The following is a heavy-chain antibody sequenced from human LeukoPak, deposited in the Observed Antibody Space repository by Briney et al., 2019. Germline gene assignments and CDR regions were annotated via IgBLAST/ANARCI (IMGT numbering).Heavy chain of an antibody. CDR3: AERIWFGELFGAFDI. CDR1: GFTFSSYA. D-gene: IGHD3-10*01. Sequence: GGSLRLSCAASGFTFSSYAMSWVRQAPGKGLEWVSAISGSGGSTYYADSVKGRFTISRDNSKNTLYLQMNSLRAEDTAVYYCAERIWFGELFGAFDIWGQGTMVTVSS. V-gene: IGHV3-23*01. CDR2: ISGSGGST. J-gene: IGHJ3*02.